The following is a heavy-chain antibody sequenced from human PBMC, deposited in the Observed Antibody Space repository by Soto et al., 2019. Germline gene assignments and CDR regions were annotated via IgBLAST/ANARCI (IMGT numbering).Heavy chain of an antibody. J-gene: IGHJ6*02. V-gene: IGHV4-34*01. CDR1: GGSFSGYY. D-gene: IGHD3-16*02. Sequence: PSETLSLTCAVYGGSFSGYYWSWIRQPPGKGLEWIGEINHSGSTNYNPSLKSRVTISVDTSKNQFSLKLSSVTAADTAVYYCARDYDYVWGSYRPSVGMDVWGQGTTVTVSS. CDR3: ARDYDYVWGSYRPSVGMDV. CDR2: INHSGST.